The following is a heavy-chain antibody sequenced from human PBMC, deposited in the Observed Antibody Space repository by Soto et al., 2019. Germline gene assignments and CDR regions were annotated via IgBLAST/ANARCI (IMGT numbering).Heavy chain of an antibody. D-gene: IGHD6-19*01. CDR1: GFTFSVYW. Sequence: EVQLVESGGGLVQPGGSLRLSCAASGFTFSVYWMHWVRQAPGKGLVWISRINSDGSSTTYADYVKGRFTISRDNAKDRLYLQMNCLRAEDTAVYDCAREGSGWNESMHVWGQGNTVTVSS. V-gene: IGHV3-74*01. J-gene: IGHJ6*02. CDR2: INSDGSST. CDR3: AREGSGWNESMHV.